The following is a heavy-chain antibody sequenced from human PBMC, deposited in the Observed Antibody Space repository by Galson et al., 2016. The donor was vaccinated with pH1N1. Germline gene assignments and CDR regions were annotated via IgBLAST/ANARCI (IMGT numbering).Heavy chain of an antibody. D-gene: IGHD5-12*01. V-gene: IGHV2-5*02. Sequence: PALVKPTQTLTLACTFSGFSLSTTGVGVGWIRQPPGKALEWLALIYWDDDRRFSPSLKSRLTITKDPSKKQVVLRMTNMDPVDTATYYCAHREVTITNAFDVWGQGTMVTVSS. CDR2: IYWDDDR. CDR1: GFSLSTTGVG. J-gene: IGHJ3*01. CDR3: AHREVTITNAFDV.